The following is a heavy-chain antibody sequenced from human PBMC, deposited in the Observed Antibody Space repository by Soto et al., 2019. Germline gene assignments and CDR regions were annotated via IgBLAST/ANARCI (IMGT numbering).Heavy chain of an antibody. CDR3: ARLVFGCSGYRAG. CDR2: IYYSGST. Sequence: ETQGITGDLGGGPISRSKYYWGWIRQPPGKELKWIGSIYYSGSTYYNPSLKSRVTLSVDTSKIQFSLKLSSVTAADMAVFYCARLVFGCSGYRAGWGQGRLGTVSS. J-gene: IGHJ4*02. CDR1: GGPISRSKYY. D-gene: IGHD3-22*01. V-gene: IGHV4-39*01.